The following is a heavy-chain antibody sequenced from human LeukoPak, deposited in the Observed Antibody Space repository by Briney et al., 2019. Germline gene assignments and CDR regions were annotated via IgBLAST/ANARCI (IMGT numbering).Heavy chain of an antibody. CDR1: GGSVSTYY. CDR2: IYYSGST. J-gene: IGHJ4*02. V-gene: IGHV4-59*02. Sequence: SETLSLTCNVSGGSVSTYYWSWIRQPPGKGLEWIGYIYYSGSTNYNPSLKSRVTISVDTSKNQFSLKLSSVTAADTAVYYCASGPGYGGNTGTFDYWGQGTLVTVSS. CDR3: ASGPGYGGNTGTFDY. D-gene: IGHD4-23*01.